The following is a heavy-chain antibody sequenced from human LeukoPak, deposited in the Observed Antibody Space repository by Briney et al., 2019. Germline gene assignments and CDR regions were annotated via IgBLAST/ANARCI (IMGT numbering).Heavy chain of an antibody. CDR3: AKSSSGWGYYYYGMDV. J-gene: IGHJ6*02. CDR1: GFTFSSYA. V-gene: IGHV3-23*01. CDR2: ISGSGGST. Sequence: GGSLRLSCAASGFTFSSYAMSWVRQAPGKGLEWVSAISGSGGSTYYADSVKGRFTISRDNSKNTPYLQMNSLRAEDTAVYYCAKSSSGWGYYYYGMDVWGQGTTVTVSS. D-gene: IGHD6-19*01.